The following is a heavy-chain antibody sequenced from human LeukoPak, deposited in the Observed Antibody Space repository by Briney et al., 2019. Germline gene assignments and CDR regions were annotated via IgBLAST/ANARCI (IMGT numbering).Heavy chain of an antibody. D-gene: IGHD1-26*01. CDR2: IYSGGTT. Sequence: GGSLRLSCAASGFTFSSYSMNWVRQAPGKGLEWVSVIYSGGTTYYADSVKGRFTISRDNSKNTLYLQMNSLGAEDTAVYYCAGELHLGQGTLVTVSS. V-gene: IGHV3-66*02. CDR3: AGELH. CDR1: GFTFSSYS. J-gene: IGHJ4*02.